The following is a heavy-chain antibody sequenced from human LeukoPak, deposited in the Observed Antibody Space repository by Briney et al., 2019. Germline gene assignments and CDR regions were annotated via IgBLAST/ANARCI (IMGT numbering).Heavy chain of an antibody. J-gene: IGHJ4*02. V-gene: IGHV3-7*01. CDR1: GFTFSSYW. CDR3: ARFPTVTTLFDY. D-gene: IGHD4-17*01. CDR2: IKQDGSEK. Sequence: GGSLRLSCAASGFTFSSYWMSRVRQAPGKGLEWVANIKQDGSEKYYVDSVKGRFTISRDNAKSSLYLQMNSLRAEDTAAYYCARFPTVTTLFDYWGQGTLVTVSS.